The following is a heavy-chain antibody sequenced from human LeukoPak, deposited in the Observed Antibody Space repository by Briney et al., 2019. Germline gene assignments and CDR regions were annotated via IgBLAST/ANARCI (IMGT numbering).Heavy chain of an antibody. D-gene: IGHD2-15*01. CDR3: ARGGRAAFDY. CDR1: GSSISSGGYS. V-gene: IGHV4-30-2*01. J-gene: IGHJ4*02. CDR2: IYHSGST. Sequence: SQTLSLTCAVSGSSISSGGYSWSWIRQPPGKGLEWIGYIYHSGSTYYNPSLKSRVTISVDRSKNQFSLKLSSVTAADTAVYYCARGGRAAFDYWGQGTLVTVSS.